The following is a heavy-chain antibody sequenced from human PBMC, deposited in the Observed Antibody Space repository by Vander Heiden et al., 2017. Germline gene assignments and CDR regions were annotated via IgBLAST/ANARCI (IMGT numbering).Heavy chain of an antibody. V-gene: IGHV1-58*01. Sequence: QMPLVQSGPEVTKLGTSVKVTCTASGLTFTRSAVQWVRQDRGQRLEWIGWSVVGSGNTNYAQKFQERVTITRDMSTSTAYMELSSLRSEDTAGYYCAAPGNTAMVVWGQGTLVTVSS. D-gene: IGHD5-18*01. CDR3: AAPGNTAMVV. CDR2: SVVGSGNT. J-gene: IGHJ4*02. CDR1: GLTFTRSA.